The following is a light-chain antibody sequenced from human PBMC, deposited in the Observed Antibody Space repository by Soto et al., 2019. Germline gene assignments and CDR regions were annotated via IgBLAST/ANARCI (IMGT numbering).Light chain of an antibody. CDR1: VGL. J-gene: IGLJ1*01. Sequence: LTQPASVSGSPGQSITISCTGTVGLVSWYQQHPGKVPKLIIYDDTKRPSGVSSRFSGSKSGNTASLTISGLQTEDEADYYCCLYVGGRTYLFGTGTKVTVL. CDR2: DDT. V-gene: IGLV2-23*01. CDR3: CLYVGGRTYL.